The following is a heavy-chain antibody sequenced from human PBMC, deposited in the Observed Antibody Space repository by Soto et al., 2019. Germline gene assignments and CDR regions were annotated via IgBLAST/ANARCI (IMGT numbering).Heavy chain of an antibody. CDR3: ARGGNRILEWLFHKRGVFRYYGMDV. CDR1: GYTFTSYG. V-gene: IGHV1-18*01. Sequence: ASVKVSCTASGYTFTSYGISWVRQAPGQGLEWMGWISAYNGNTNYAQKLQGRVTMTTDTSTSTAYMELRSLRSDDTAVYYCARGGNRILEWLFHKRGVFRYYGMDVWGQGTTVTVSS. D-gene: IGHD3-3*01. J-gene: IGHJ6*02. CDR2: ISAYNGNT.